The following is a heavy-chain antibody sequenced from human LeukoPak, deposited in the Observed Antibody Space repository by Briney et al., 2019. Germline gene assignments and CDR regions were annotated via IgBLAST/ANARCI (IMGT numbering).Heavy chain of an antibody. CDR3: ARLRISIAAAGTWFDP. D-gene: IGHD6-13*01. CDR1: GYTFTSYY. J-gene: IGHJ5*02. CDR2: INPSGGST. Sequence: ASVKVSCKASGYTFTSYYMHWVRQAPGQGLEWMGIINPSGGSTSYAQKFQGRVTMTRDMSTSTAYMELRSLRSDDTAVYYCARLRISIAAAGTWFDPWGQGTLVTVSS. V-gene: IGHV1-46*01.